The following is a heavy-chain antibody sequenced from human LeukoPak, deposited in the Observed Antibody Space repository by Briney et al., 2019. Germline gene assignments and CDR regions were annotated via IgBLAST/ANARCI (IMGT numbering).Heavy chain of an antibody. CDR2: IYYSGST. CDR1: GGSISSYY. CDR3: ARGGDSSGLSEFDAFDI. V-gene: IGHV4-59*01. J-gene: IGHJ3*02. Sequence: PSETLSLTCTVSGGSISSYYWSWIRQPPGKGLEWIGYIYYSGSTNYNPSLKSRVTISVDTSKNQFSLKLSSVTAADTAVYYCARGGDSSGLSEFDAFDIWGQGTMVTVSS. D-gene: IGHD6-19*01.